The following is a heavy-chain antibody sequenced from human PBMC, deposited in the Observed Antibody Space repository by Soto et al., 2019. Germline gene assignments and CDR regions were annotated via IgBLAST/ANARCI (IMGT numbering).Heavy chain of an antibody. J-gene: IGHJ6*02. CDR1: GFTFSSYA. CDR2: ISYDGSNK. Sequence: QVQLVESGGGVVQPGRSLRLSCAASGFTFSSYAMHWVRQAPGKGLEWVAVISYDGSNKYYADSVKGRFTISRDNSKNTLYLQMNSLRAEDTAVYYCARDRYIVVVGADYYCGMDVWGQGTTVTVSS. V-gene: IGHV3-30-3*01. D-gene: IGHD2-15*01. CDR3: ARDRYIVVVGADYYCGMDV.